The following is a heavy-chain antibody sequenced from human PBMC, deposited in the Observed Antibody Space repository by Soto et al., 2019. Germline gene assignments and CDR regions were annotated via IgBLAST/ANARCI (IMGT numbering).Heavy chain of an antibody. J-gene: IGHJ4*02. CDR3: ARASRNYYDSSGYLYYFDY. V-gene: IGHV1-18*01. D-gene: IGHD3-22*01. CDR2: ISAYNGNT. CDR1: GYTFTNYG. Sequence: ASVKVSCKASGYTFTNYGISWVRQAPGQGLQWMGWISAYNGNTNYAQKLQGRVTMTTDTSTSTAYMELNSLRAEDTAVYYCARASRNYYDSSGYLYYFDYWGQGTLVTVSS.